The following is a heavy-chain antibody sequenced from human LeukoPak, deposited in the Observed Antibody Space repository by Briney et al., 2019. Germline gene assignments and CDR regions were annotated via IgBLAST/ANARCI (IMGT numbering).Heavy chain of an antibody. D-gene: IGHD5-12*01. V-gene: IGHV3-21*01. CDR1: GFTFSSYS. Sequence: PGGSLRLSCAASGFTFSSYSMNWVRQAPGKGLEWVSSISSSSSYIYYADSVKGRFTISRDNAKNSLYLQMNRLRAEDTALYYCARQEATIKWINYYYMDVWGKGTTVTVSS. CDR2: ISSSSSYI. CDR3: ARQEATIKWINYYYMDV. J-gene: IGHJ6*03.